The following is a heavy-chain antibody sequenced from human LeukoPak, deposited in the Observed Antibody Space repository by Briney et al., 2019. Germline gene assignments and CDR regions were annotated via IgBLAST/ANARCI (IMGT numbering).Heavy chain of an antibody. CDR2: INHSGST. CDR1: GGSFSGYY. D-gene: IGHD3-9*01. Sequence: SETLSLTCAVYGGSFSGYYWSWIRQPPGKGLEWIGEINHSGSTNYNPSLKSRVTISVDTSKNQFSLKLSSVTAADTTVYYCARGYGSSVVLRYFDWLDDAFDIWGQGTMVTVSS. CDR3: ARGYGSSVVLRYFDWLDDAFDI. V-gene: IGHV4-34*01. J-gene: IGHJ3*02.